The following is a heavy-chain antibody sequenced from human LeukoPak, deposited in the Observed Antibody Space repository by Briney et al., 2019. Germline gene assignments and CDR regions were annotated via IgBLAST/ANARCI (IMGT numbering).Heavy chain of an antibody. CDR2: ISSSGSTI. J-gene: IGHJ6*03. D-gene: IGHD6-13*01. Sequence: GGSLRLSCAASGFTLSSYEMNWVRQAPGKGLEWVSYISSSGSTIYYADSVKGRFTISRDNAKNSLYLQMNSLRAEDTAVYYCAKAGTLAFYYYYMDVWGKGTTVTVSS. V-gene: IGHV3-48*03. CDR1: GFTLSSYE. CDR3: AKAGTLAFYYYYMDV.